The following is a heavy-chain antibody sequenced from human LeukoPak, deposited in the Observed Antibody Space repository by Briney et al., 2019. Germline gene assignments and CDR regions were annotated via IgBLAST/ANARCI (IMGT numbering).Heavy chain of an antibody. CDR1: GFTFSSYA. CDR2: ISYDGSNK. CDR3: ARDEAGPDY. V-gene: IGHV3-30-3*01. J-gene: IGHJ4*02. Sequence: PGGSLRLSCAASGFTFSSYAMHWVRQAPGKGLEWVAVISYDGSNKYYADSVKGRFTISRDNSKNTLYLQMNSLRAEDTAVYYCARDEAGPDYWGQGTLVTVSS. D-gene: IGHD6-19*01.